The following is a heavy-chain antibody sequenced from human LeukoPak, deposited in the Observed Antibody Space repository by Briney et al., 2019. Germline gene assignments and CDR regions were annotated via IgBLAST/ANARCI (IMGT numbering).Heavy chain of an antibody. CDR3: ARCGGGSCYFDY. CDR1: GGSFSGYY. CDR2: IYHSGST. V-gene: IGHV4-34*01. D-gene: IGHD2-15*01. Sequence: PSETLSLTCAVYGGSFSGYYWSWIRQPPGKGLEWIGEIYHSGSTNYNPSLKSRVTISVDKSKNQFSLKLSSVTAADTAVYYCARCGGGSCYFDYWGQGTLVTVSS. J-gene: IGHJ4*02.